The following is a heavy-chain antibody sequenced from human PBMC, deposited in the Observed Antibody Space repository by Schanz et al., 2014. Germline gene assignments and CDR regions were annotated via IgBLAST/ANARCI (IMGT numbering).Heavy chain of an antibody. V-gene: IGHV4-34*01. CDR1: GGSLSGYF. J-gene: IGHJ4*02. D-gene: IGHD6-13*01. CDR2: IGHSGNT. Sequence: QVQLQQWGAGLLKPSETLSLTCAVYGGSLSGYFWSWIRQPPGKGLEWIGDIGHSGNTKDNPSLKSRGTMSVETSKNQFSLNLSSVTAADTAVYYCARGRQQLGSFDSWGQGTLVTVSS. CDR3: ARGRQQLGSFDS.